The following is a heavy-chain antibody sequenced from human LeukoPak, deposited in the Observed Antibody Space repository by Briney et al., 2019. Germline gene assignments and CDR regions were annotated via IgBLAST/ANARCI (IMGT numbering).Heavy chain of an antibody. V-gene: IGHV3-48*01. CDR1: GFTFNSYS. J-gene: IGHJ4*02. CDR2: ISSGSSTT. CDR3: AKDWEGIPVPYYFDY. Sequence: GGSLRLSCAASGFTFNSYSMNWVRQAPGKGLEWVSYISSGSSTTYYADSVKGRFTISRDNSKNTLYLQMNSLRAEDTAVYYCAKDWEGIPVPYYFDYWGQGTLVTVSS. D-gene: IGHD1-26*01.